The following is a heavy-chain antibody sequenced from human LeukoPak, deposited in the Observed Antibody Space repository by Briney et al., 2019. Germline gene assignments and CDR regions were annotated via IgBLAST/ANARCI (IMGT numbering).Heavy chain of an antibody. V-gene: IGHV3-48*01. CDR2: ISSSNTI. CDR1: GFTFSSYS. D-gene: IGHD5-18*01. Sequence: PSGGSLRLSCAASGFTFSSYSMNWVRQAPGKGLEWVSYISSSNTIYYADSVKGRFTISRDNAKNSLYLQMSNLRAEDTAVYYCARDGWNSYGAEYFQHWGQGTLVTVSS. J-gene: IGHJ1*01. CDR3: ARDGWNSYGAEYFQH.